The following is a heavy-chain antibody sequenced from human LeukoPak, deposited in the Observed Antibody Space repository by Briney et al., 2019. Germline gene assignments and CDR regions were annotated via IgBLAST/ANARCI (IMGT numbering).Heavy chain of an antibody. J-gene: IGHJ4*02. D-gene: IGHD4-17*01. CDR3: ASLQSTVTTSY. CDR2: ISSSGSTI. Sequence: GGSLRLSCAASGFTFSSYSMNWVRQAPGKGLEWVSYISSSGSTIYYADSVKGRFTISRDNAKNSLYLQMNSLRAEDTAVYYCASLQSTVTTSYWGQGTLVTVSS. V-gene: IGHV3-48*04. CDR1: GFTFSSYS.